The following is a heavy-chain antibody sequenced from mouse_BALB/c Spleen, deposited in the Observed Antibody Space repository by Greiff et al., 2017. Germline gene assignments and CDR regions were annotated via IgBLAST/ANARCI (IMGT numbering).Heavy chain of an antibody. J-gene: IGHJ4*01. V-gene: IGHV7-3*02. Sequence: EVKLVESGGGLVQPGGSLRLSCATSGFTFTDYYMSWVRQPPGKALEWFGFIRNKANGYTTEYSASVKGRFTISRANSQSILYLQMNTLRAEDSATYYCAREAAMDYWGQGTTVTVSS. CDR3: AREAAMDY. CDR1: GFTFTDYY. CDR2: IRNKANGYTT.